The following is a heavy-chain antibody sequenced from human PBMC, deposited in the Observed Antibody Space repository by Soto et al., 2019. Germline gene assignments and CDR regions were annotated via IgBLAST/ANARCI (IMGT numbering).Heavy chain of an antibody. V-gene: IGHV1-2*02. CDR3: ARARMTTVTSNWFDP. CDR1: GYTFTGYY. D-gene: IGHD4-4*01. CDR2: INPHSGGT. Sequence: ASVKVSCKASGYTFTGYYMHWVRQAPGQGLEWMGWINPHSGGTNYAQKFQGGVTMTRDTSISTAYMELSRLRSDDTAVFYCARARMTTVTSNWFDPWGQGTLDTVSS. J-gene: IGHJ5*02.